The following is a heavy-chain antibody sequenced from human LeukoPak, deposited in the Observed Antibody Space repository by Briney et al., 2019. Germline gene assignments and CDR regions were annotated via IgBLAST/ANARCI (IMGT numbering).Heavy chain of an antibody. Sequence: ASVKVSCKASGYTFTSYDISWVRQAPGQGLEWMGWISAYNGNTNYAQKLQGRVTMTTDTSTSTAYMELRSLRSEDTAVYYCARVKGIAVARPILNWFDPWGQGTLVTVSS. CDR3: ARVKGIAVARPILNWFDP. CDR1: GYTFTSYD. V-gene: IGHV1-18*01. J-gene: IGHJ5*02. D-gene: IGHD6-19*01. CDR2: ISAYNGNT.